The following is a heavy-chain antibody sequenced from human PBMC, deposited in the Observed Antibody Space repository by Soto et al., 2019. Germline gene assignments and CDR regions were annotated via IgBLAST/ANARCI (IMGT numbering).Heavy chain of an antibody. Sequence: SGPTLVNPTETLPLTCTVSGFALTDARMGVSWIHQPPGKALEWLAHIFSNDDKSYRTSLKSRLPIYTDTSKSQSVLTMSNMDPVDTSPYYCAQIQRSSSFNLLSTTCYYYDGVDGWGQGTTVTVAS. D-gene: IGHD2-2*01. CDR2: IFSNDDK. J-gene: IGHJ6*02. CDR3: AQIQRSSSFNLLSTTCYYYDGVDG. V-gene: IGHV2-26*01. CDR1: GFALTDARMG.